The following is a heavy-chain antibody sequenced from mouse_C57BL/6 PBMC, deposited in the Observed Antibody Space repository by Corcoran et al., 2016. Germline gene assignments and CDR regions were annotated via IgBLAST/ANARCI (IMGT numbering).Heavy chain of an antibody. CDR3: AGEGYAMDY. V-gene: IGHV3-6*01. J-gene: IGHJ4*01. Sequence: DVQLQESGPGLVKPSQSLSLTCSVTGYSITSGYYWNWIRQFPGNKLEWMGYISYDGSNNYNPSLKNRISITRDTSKNQFFLKLNSVTTEDTATYYCAGEGYAMDYWGQGTSVTVSS. CDR2: ISYDGSN. CDR1: GYSITSGYY.